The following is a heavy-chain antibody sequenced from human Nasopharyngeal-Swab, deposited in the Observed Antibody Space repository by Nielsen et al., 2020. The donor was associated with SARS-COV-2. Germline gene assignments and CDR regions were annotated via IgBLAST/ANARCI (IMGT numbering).Heavy chain of an antibody. D-gene: IGHD2-2*01. V-gene: IGHV3-73*01. CDR1: GFTFSGSA. J-gene: IGHJ6*04. CDR3: TRPIYCSSTSRSDV. Sequence: GGSLRLSCAASGFTFSGSAMHWVRQASGKGLEWVGRIRSKANSYATAYAASAKGRFTISRDDSKNTAYLQMNSLKTEDTAVYYCTRPIYCSSTSRSDVWGKGTTVTVSS. CDR2: IRSKANSYAT.